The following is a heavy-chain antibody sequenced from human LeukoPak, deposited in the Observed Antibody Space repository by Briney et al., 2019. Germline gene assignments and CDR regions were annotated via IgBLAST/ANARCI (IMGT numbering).Heavy chain of an antibody. CDR2: ISGSGPST. CDR3: ARYEVRAFDI. Sequence: PGVSVRLSCAASGFTFSSYAMNWVRQAPGKGLEWVSVISGSGPSTYYADSVKGRFTISRDNAKNSLFLQMISLRDEDTAVYYCARYEVRAFDIWGQGTMLTVS. D-gene: IGHD2-2*01. V-gene: IGHV3-23*01. CDR1: GFTFSSYA. J-gene: IGHJ3*02.